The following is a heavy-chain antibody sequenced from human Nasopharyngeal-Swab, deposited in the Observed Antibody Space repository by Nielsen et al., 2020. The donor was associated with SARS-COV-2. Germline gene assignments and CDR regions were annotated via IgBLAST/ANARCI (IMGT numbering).Heavy chain of an antibody. V-gene: IGHV3-21*01. J-gene: IGHJ4*02. Sequence: GESLKISCAASGFTFSSYSMNWVRQAPGKGLEWVSSISSSSSYIYYADSVKGRFTIPRDNAKNSLYLQMNSLRAEDTAVYYCARAGGGYSYADYWGQGTLVTVSS. CDR3: ARAGGGYSYADY. CDR2: ISSSSSYI. CDR1: GFTFSSYS. D-gene: IGHD5-18*01.